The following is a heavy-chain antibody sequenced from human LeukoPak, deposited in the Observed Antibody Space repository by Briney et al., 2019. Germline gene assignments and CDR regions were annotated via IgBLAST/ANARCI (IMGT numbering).Heavy chain of an antibody. Sequence: ASVKISCKASGYTFTDYYMHWGQHAPGKGLEWMGRVDPEDGETIYTEKFQGRGTITADTSTETAYMELNSLRSEDTAVYYCAILYGGNSIAVDYWGQGTLVTVSS. J-gene: IGHJ4*02. CDR2: VDPEDGET. CDR3: AILYGGNSIAVDY. D-gene: IGHD4-23*01. CDR1: GYTFTDYY. V-gene: IGHV1-69-2*01.